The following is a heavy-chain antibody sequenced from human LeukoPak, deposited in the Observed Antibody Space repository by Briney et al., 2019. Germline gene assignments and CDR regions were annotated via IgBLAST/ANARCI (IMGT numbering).Heavy chain of an antibody. CDR2: IYYSGST. Sequence: PSETLSLTCTVSGGSISSSSYYWGWIRQPPGKGLEWIGSIYYSGSTYYNPSLKSRVTISVDTSKNQFSLKLSSVTAADTAVYYCARGVVRFSLYYYYGMDVWGQGTTVTVSS. CDR3: ARGVVRFSLYYYYGMDV. J-gene: IGHJ6*02. V-gene: IGHV4-39*01. D-gene: IGHD3-3*01. CDR1: GGSISSSSYY.